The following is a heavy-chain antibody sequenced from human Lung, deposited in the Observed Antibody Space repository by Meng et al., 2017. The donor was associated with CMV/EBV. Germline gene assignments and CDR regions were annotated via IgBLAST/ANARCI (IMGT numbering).Heavy chain of an antibody. Sequence: QVQLVEAGGCLFKPGGSLRISCAVSGFTFSDYYMSGIRQAPGKGLEWVSYISSSSSYTNYADSVKGRFTISRDNAKNSLYLQMNSLRAEDTAAYYCARAGVGTGSSGVYWGQGTLVTVSS. CDR2: ISSSSSYT. CDR1: GFTFSDYY. D-gene: IGHD1-26*01. V-gene: IGHV3-11*06. J-gene: IGHJ4*02. CDR3: ARAGVGTGSSGVY.